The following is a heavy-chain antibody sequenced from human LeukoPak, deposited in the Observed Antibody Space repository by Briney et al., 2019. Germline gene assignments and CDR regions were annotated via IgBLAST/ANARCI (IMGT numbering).Heavy chain of an antibody. J-gene: IGHJ2*01. CDR1: GGSISSGDYN. V-gene: IGHV4-30-4*01. CDR2: IYYSGST. Sequence: SETLSLTCTVSGGSISSGDYNWSWIPPPPGRHLEWIGDIYYSGSTYSNPSLNSRVTISVDTSKNQFSLKLNSGAAAATALYYCAREVAWVWSIDLWGRGTLVTVSS. CDR3: AREVAWVWSIDL. D-gene: IGHD1-1*01.